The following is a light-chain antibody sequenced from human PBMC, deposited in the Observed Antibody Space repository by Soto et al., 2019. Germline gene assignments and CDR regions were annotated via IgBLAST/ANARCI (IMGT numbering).Light chain of an antibody. V-gene: IGKV3-15*01. J-gene: IGKJ3*01. CDR3: QQYNDWPPEVT. CDR1: QSISSN. CDR2: GAS. Sequence: EIVMTQSPATLSVSPGERATLSCRASQSISSNLAWYQQKPDQAPSLLIYGASTRATGIPARFSGSGSGTEFTLTISSLQSEDFAVYYCQQYNDWPPEVTFGPGTKVDVK.